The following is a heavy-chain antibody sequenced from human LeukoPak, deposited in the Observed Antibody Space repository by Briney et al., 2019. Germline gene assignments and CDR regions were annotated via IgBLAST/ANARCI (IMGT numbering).Heavy chain of an antibody. CDR2: ISYDGSNK. J-gene: IGHJ5*02. CDR1: GFTFSSYA. V-gene: IGHV3-30*04. Sequence: GGSLRLSCAASGFTFSSYAMHWVRQAPGKGLEWVAVISYDGSNKYYADSVKGRFTISRDNSKNTLYLQMNSLRAEDTAVYYCARARGSGSHPNWFDPWGQGTLVTVSS. D-gene: IGHD3-10*01. CDR3: ARARGSGSHPNWFDP.